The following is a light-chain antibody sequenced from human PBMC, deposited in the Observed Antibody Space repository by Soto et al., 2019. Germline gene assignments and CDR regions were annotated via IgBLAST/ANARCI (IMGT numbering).Light chain of an antibody. CDR2: KAS. CDR3: QQYNSYAWA. V-gene: IGKV1-5*03. J-gene: IGKJ1*01. CDR1: QSISTW. Sequence: DIPMTQSPSTLSASVGDRVTITCRASQSISTWLDWYQQRAGKVPKLLIYKASNLESGVPSRYSRSGSGTDFTLTISRLQPDDFATYYGQQYNSYAWAVGQGTKVEIK.